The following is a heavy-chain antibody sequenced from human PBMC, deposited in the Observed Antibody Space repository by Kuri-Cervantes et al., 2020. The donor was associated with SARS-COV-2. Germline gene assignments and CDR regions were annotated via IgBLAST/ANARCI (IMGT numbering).Heavy chain of an antibody. CDR2: INHSGST. V-gene: IGHV4-34*01. Sequence: ESLKISCAVFGGSFSGYYWSWIRRSPGKGLEWIGKINHSGSTNYNPSLSSRVTISVDMSKNQFSLRLSSVTAADAAMYYCARGREGVVPATILGLGYFLYFSMDVWGKGTSVTVSS. D-gene: IGHD2-2*01. J-gene: IGHJ6*03. CDR3: ARGREGVVPATILGLGYFLYFSMDV. CDR1: GGSFSGYY.